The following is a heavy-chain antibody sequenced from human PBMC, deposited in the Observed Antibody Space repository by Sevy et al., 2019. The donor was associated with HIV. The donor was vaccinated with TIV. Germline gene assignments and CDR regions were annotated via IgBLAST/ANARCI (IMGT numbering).Heavy chain of an antibody. V-gene: IGHV3-49*03. Sequence: GGSLRLSCTTSGFTFDDYAMSWFRQAPGKGRGWVAFITRNSYEAYGGTTDYAASVKGRFIISRDDSKSVAYLQMNSLKTEDTAVYYCTRGLATADTPEYYFDYWGQGTLVTVSS. D-gene: IGHD5-12*01. CDR2: ITRNSYEAYGGTT. CDR3: TRGLATADTPEYYFDY. CDR1: GFTFDDYA. J-gene: IGHJ4*02.